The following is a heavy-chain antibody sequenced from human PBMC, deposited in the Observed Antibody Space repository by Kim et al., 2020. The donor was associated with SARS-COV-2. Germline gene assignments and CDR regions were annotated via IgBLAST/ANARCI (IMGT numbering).Heavy chain of an antibody. CDR3: ARLLVPFQLPRKGIVDY. Sequence: SETLSLTCTVSGGSISSSSYYWGWIRQPPGKGLEWIGSIYYSGSTYYNPSLKSRVTISVDTSKNQFSLRLSSVTAADTAVYYCARLLVPFQLPRKGIVDYWGQGTLVTVSS. J-gene: IGHJ4*02. CDR1: GGSISSSSYY. CDR2: IYYSGST. D-gene: IGHD2-2*01. V-gene: IGHV4-39*01.